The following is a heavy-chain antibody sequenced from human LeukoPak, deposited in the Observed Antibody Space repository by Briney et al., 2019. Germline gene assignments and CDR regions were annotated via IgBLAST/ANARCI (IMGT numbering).Heavy chain of an antibody. V-gene: IGHV4-34*01. Sequence: SETLSLTCAVYGGSFSGYYWSWIRQPPGKGLEWIGEINHSGSTNCNPSLKSRVTISVDTSKNQFSLKLSSVTAADTAVYYCARYMGVKGYYYDSSGYYFFDYWGQGTLVTVSS. CDR1: GGSFSGYY. J-gene: IGHJ4*02. CDR3: ARYMGVKGYYYDSSGYYFFDY. D-gene: IGHD3-22*01. CDR2: INHSGST.